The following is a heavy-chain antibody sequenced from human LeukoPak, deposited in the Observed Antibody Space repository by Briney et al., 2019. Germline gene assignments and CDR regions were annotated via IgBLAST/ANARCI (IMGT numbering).Heavy chain of an antibody. CDR1: GGSISSSSYY. CDR3: ARLVSAAAGTRVY. D-gene: IGHD6-13*01. Sequence: PSETLSLTCTVSGGSISSSSYYWGWIRQPPGKGLEWIGCIYYSGSTYYNPSLKSRVTISVDTSKNQFSLKLSSATAADTAVYYCARLVSAAAGTRVYWGQGTLVTVSS. CDR2: IYYSGST. V-gene: IGHV4-39*01. J-gene: IGHJ4*02.